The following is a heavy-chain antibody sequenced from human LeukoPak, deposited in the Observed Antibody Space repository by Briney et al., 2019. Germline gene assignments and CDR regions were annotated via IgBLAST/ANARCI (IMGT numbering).Heavy chain of an antibody. CDR1: GYTFTSYG. Sequence: ASVKVSCKASGYTFTSYGISWVRQAPGQGLEWMGWISAYNGNTNYAQKLQGRVTMTTDTSTSTAYMELRSLRSDDTAVYYCARDRYGSGRLYYYYGMDVWGQGTTVTVSS. CDR2: ISAYNGNT. CDR3: ARDRYGSGRLYYYYGMDV. D-gene: IGHD3-10*01. V-gene: IGHV1-18*01. J-gene: IGHJ6*02.